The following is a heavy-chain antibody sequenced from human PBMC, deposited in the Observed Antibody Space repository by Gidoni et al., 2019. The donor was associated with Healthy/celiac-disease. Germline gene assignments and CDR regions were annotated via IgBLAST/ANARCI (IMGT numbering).Heavy chain of an antibody. J-gene: IGHJ4*02. CDR2: ISGSGGST. CDR1: GFTFSRYA. CDR3: AKSAIRYRAAAGVIDY. Sequence: EVQLVESGGGLVQPGGSLRLSCAASGFTFSRYAMSWVRPAPGKGLEWVSAISGSGGSTYYADSVKGRFTISRDNSKNTLYLQMNSLRAEDTAVYYCAKSAIRYRAAAGVIDYWGQGTLVTVSS. D-gene: IGHD6-13*01. V-gene: IGHV3-23*04.